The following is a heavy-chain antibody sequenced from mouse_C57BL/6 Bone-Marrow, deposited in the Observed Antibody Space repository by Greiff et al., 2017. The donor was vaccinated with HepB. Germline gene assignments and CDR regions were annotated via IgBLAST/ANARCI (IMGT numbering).Heavy chain of an antibody. J-gene: IGHJ2*01. V-gene: IGHV5-16*01. CDR1: GFTFSDYY. D-gene: IGHD1-1*01. Sequence: EVQVVESEGGLVQPGSSMKLSCTASGFTFSDYYMAWVRQVPEKGLEWVANINYDGSSTYYLDSLKSRFIISRDNAKNILYLQMSSLKSEDTATYYCARLHYYGSTYFDYWGQGTTLTVSS. CDR2: INYDGSST. CDR3: ARLHYYGSTYFDY.